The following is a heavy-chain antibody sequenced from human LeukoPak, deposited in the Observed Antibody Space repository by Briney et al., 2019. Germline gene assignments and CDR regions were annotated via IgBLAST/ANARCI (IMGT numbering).Heavy chain of an antibody. V-gene: IGHV1-18*04. CDR2: ISTHNVNT. J-gene: IGHJ4*02. CDR1: GYTFTNYG. D-gene: IGHD3-22*01. Sequence: GASVRVSCKASGYTFTNYGITWVRQAPGQGLDGMGWISTHNVNTNYAQKFQGRVTMTTDASTSTAYMELRSLRSDDTAEYYCARDLFPSFYYDSRGPIGYWGQGALVTVSS. CDR3: ARDLFPSFYYDSRGPIGY.